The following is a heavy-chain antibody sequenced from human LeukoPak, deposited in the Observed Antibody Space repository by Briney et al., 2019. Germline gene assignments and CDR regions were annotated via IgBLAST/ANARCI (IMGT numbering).Heavy chain of an antibody. Sequence: AGGSLRLSCGASGFTFSSYGMHWVRQAPGKGLEWVAFIRYDGSNKYYADSVKGRFTISRGNSKNTLYLQMNSLRAEDTAVYYCAKRAYYYDSSGLDYWGQGTLVTVSS. CDR3: AKRAYYYDSSGLDY. CDR2: IRYDGSNK. D-gene: IGHD3-22*01. J-gene: IGHJ4*02. CDR1: GFTFSSYG. V-gene: IGHV3-30*02.